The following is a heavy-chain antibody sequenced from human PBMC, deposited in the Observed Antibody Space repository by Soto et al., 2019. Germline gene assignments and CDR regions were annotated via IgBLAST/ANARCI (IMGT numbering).Heavy chain of an antibody. J-gene: IGHJ4*02. Sequence: SETLSLTCTVSGGSISSGGYYWSWIRQHPGKGLEWIGYIYYSGSTYYNPSLKSRVTISVDTSKNQFSLKLSSVTAADTAVYYCARFNIQCGGSTYLPDYWGQGTLVTVSS. V-gene: IGHV4-31*03. CDR3: ARFNIQCGGSTYLPDY. CDR1: GGSISSGGYY. CDR2: IYYSGST. D-gene: IGHD2-15*01.